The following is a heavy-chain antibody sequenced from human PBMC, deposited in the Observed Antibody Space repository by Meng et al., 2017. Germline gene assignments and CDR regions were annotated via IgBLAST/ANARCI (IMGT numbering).Heavy chain of an antibody. CDR3: ARENVGLIRYFDWSREDESTAHYYYGMDV. V-gene: IGHV4-34*01. Sequence: SETLSLTCAVYGGSFSGYYWSWIRQPPGKGLEWIGEINHSGSTNYNPSLKSRVTISVDTSKNQFSLKLSSVTAADTAIYYCARENVGLIRYFDWSREDESTAHYYYGMDVWGQGTAVTVSS. CDR1: GGSFSGYY. D-gene: IGHD3-9*01. J-gene: IGHJ6*02. CDR2: INHSGST.